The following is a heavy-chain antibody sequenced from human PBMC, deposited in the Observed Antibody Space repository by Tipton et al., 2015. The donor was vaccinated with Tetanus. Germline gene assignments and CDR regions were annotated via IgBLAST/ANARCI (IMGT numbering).Heavy chain of an antibody. Sequence: TLSLTCTVSGGSMRSYYWSWIRQPPGKGLEWIGYIYYSGSTNYNSSLKSRVTISLDTSKNQFSLTLRSVTAADTAVYYCARSYGDTFLFRLDYWGQGALVTVSS. V-gene: IGHV4-59*01. CDR2: IYYSGST. CDR1: GGSMRSYY. CDR3: ARSYGDTFLFRLDY. J-gene: IGHJ4*02. D-gene: IGHD4-17*01.